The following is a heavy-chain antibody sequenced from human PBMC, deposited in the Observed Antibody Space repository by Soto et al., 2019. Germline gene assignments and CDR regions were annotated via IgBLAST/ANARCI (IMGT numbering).Heavy chain of an antibody. CDR2: IIPILGIA. J-gene: IGHJ4*02. CDR1: GGTFSSYT. Sequence: QVQLVQSGAEVKKPGSSVKVSCKASGGTFSSYTISWVRQAPGQGLEWMGRIIPILGIANYAQKFQGRVTIXADKSRSTDYMELSSLRSEDTALYYCARGGGIDYDYWGQATLVTVSS. CDR3: ARGGGIDYDY. V-gene: IGHV1-69*02. D-gene: IGHD3-16*02.